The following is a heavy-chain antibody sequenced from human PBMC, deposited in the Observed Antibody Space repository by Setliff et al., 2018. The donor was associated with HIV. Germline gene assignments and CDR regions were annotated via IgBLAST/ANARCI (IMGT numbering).Heavy chain of an antibody. CDR2: ITGSGSTI. CDR1: RFIFSTYW. Sequence: GGSLRLSCTTSRFIFSTYWMHWVRQGPGKGPEWVSYITGSGSTIYYADSVKGRFTISRDNAKNSLYLQMNSLRAEDMALYYCVRDKWLVPDTFDIWGQGTMVTVSS. J-gene: IGHJ3*02. D-gene: IGHD6-19*01. CDR3: VRDKWLVPDTFDI. V-gene: IGHV3-48*04.